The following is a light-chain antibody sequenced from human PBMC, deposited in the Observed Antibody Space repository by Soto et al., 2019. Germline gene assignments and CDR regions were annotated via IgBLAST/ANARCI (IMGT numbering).Light chain of an antibody. CDR2: SND. V-gene: IGLV1-44*01. J-gene: IGLJ2*01. CDR3: AAWDDTPRARV. CDR1: NSNIGRND. Sequence: QSVLAQPPSASGTPGQRVTISCSGSNSNIGRNDVTWYQQVPGTAPQCLIYSNDQRPSGVPDRISGSRSGTSASLAISGLQSGDEAEYYCAAWDDTPRARVFGGGTKVTVL.